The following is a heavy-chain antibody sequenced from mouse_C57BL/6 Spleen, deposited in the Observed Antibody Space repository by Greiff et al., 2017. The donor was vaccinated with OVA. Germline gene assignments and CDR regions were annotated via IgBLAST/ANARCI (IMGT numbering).Heavy chain of an antibody. CDR1: GFTFTDYY. J-gene: IGHJ4*01. CDR2: IRNKANGYTT. V-gene: IGHV7-3*01. CDR3: ARSNQFYVMEY. Sequence: DVKLQESGGGLVQPGGSLSLSCAASGFTFTDYYMRWVRQPPGKALEWLGFIRNKANGYTTEYSASVKGRFTISRADSQSILYLQMNDLRAEDSATYYCARSNQFYVMEYWGQGTTVTVAS. D-gene: IGHD2-5*01.